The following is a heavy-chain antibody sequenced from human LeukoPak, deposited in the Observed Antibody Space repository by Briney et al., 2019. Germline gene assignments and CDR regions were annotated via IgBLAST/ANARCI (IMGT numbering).Heavy chain of an antibody. CDR1: GFTFYSYA. CDR3: AKDFYDNSGSRYDY. CDR2: IDGGGGST. D-gene: IGHD3-22*01. V-gene: IGHV3-23*01. J-gene: IGHJ4*02. Sequence: GRSLRLSCAASGFTFYSYAMSWVRQAPGVGLEWVSAIDGGGGSTWHADSVKGRFTISRDNSKNTLYMQMNSLRAEDTAVYYCAKDFYDNSGSRYDYWGQGTLVTVSS.